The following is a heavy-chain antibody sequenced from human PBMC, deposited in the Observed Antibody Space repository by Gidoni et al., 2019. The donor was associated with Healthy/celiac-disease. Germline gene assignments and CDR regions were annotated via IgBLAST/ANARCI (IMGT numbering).Heavy chain of an antibody. CDR2: INHSGST. J-gene: IGHJ3*02. D-gene: IGHD2-21*02. CDR1: GGSFSGYS. CDR3: ARVGLLSSSVAFDI. V-gene: IGHV4-34*01. Sequence: QVQLQQWGAGLLKPSETLSLTCAVYGGSFSGYSWRWIRQPPGKGLEWIGEINHSGSTNYNPSLKSRVTISVDTSKNQFSLKLSSVTAADTAVYYCARVGLLSSSVAFDIWGQGTMVTVSS.